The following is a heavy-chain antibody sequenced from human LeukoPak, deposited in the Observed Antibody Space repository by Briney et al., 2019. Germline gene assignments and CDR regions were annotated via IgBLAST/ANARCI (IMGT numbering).Heavy chain of an antibody. D-gene: IGHD3-3*01. CDR2: FGISGTI. Sequence: GGSLRLSCAASGFTVSTYDTHWVRQAPGEGPQWIAYFGISGTIYYADSVRGRFTISGDSAKNSLHLEMNSLRVDDTAIYYCAAYGFYPYWGQGTPVTVSS. CDR3: AAYGFYPY. CDR1: GFTVSTYD. V-gene: IGHV3-48*01. J-gene: IGHJ4*02.